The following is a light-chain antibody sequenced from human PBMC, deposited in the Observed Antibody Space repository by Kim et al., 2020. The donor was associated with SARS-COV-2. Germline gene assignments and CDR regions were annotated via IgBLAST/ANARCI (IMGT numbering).Light chain of an antibody. CDR3: EAWDDSLSGPV. V-gene: IGLV1-47*02. Sequence: QSVLTQPPSASGTPGQRVTISCSGSSSNIGSNYVYWYQQLPGTAPKLLIYSNNQRPSGVPDRFSGSKSGTSVSLAISELRSEDEGDYYCEAWDDSLSGPVFGGGTKLTVL. J-gene: IGLJ2*01. CDR2: SNN. CDR1: SSNIGSNY.